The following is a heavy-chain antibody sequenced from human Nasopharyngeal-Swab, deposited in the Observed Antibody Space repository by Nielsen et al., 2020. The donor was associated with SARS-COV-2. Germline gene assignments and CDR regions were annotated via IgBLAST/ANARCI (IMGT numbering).Heavy chain of an antibody. V-gene: IGHV3-30*04. CDR1: GFTFSSYA. CDR3: ASPLGFDWLQHVDYYYYMDV. Sequence: GGSLRLSCAASGFTFSSYAMHWFRQAPGKGLEWVAVISYDGSNKYYADSVKGRFTISRDNSKNTLYLQMNSLRAEDTAVYYCASPLGFDWLQHVDYYYYMDVWGKGTTVTVSS. D-gene: IGHD3-9*01. J-gene: IGHJ6*03. CDR2: ISYDGSNK.